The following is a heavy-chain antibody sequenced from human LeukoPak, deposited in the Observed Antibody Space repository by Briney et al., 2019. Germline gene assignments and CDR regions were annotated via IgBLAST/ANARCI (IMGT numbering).Heavy chain of an antibody. J-gene: IGHJ4*02. V-gene: IGHV3-73*01. CDR1: GSTFSGSA. CDR2: IRSKANSYAT. D-gene: IGHD6-19*01. CDR3: AKTDMSSGWFYFDY. Sequence: GGSLRLSCAASGSTFSGSAMHWVRQASGKGLEWVGRIRSKANSYATAYAASVKGRFTISRDDSKNTAYLQMNSLKTEDTAVYYCAKTDMSSGWFYFDYWGQGTLVTVSS.